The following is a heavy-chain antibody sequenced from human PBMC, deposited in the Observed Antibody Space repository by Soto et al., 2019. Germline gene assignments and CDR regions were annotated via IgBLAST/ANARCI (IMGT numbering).Heavy chain of an antibody. CDR2: IRSKAYGGTT. J-gene: IGHJ4*02. CDR1: GFTFGDYA. V-gene: IGHV3-49*03. D-gene: IGHD3-22*01. CDR3: TRGTDYYDSSGSTPNFDY. Sequence: PGGSLRLSCTASGFTFGDYAMSWFRQAPGKGLEWVGFIRSKAYGGTTEYAASVKGRFTTSRDDSKSIAYLQMNSLKTEDTAVYYCTRGTDYYDSSGSTPNFDYWGQGTLVTVSS.